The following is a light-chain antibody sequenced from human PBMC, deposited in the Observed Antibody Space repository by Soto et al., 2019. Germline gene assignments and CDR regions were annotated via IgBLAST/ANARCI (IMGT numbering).Light chain of an antibody. V-gene: IGKV3-15*01. Sequence: EIVVTQSPGILSVSPGDRATLSCRASQSVGRNLAWYQQKPGQAPTLLIYAASTRATGLPARFSGSGSGTDFTLTISSWESEDFAVYYCQEYSKWPLFTFGPGTRVDIK. J-gene: IGKJ3*01. CDR1: QSVGRN. CDR3: QEYSKWPLFT. CDR2: AAS.